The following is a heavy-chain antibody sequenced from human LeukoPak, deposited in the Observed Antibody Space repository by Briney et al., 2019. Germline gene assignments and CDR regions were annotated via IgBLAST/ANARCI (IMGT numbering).Heavy chain of an antibody. J-gene: IGHJ5*02. V-gene: IGHV4-34*01. D-gene: IGHD2/OR15-2a*01. Sequence: PSETLSLTCAVYGGSFSGYYWTWLRQTPGKGLEWIGEINHSGNTNYNPSLKSRVTISVDPSKKQFSLKVTSVTAADTAVYYCARGWNSRPLDPWGQGTPVTVSS. CDR1: GGSFSGYY. CDR2: INHSGNT. CDR3: ARGWNSRPLDP.